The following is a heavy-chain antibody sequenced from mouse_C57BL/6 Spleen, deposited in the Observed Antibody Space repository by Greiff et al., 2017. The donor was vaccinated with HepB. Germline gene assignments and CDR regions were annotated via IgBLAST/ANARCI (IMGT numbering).Heavy chain of an antibody. V-gene: IGHV5-9*01. CDR1: GFTFSSYT. CDR2: ISGGGGNT. J-gene: IGHJ4*01. D-gene: IGHD1-1*01. Sequence: EVMLVESGGGLVKPGGSLKLSCAASGFTFSSYTMSWVRQTPEKRLEWVATISGGGGNTYYPDSVKGRFTISRDNAKNTLYLQMSSLRSEDTALYYCARHYYGSRDRYYYAMDYWGQGTSVTVSS. CDR3: ARHYYGSRDRYYYAMDY.